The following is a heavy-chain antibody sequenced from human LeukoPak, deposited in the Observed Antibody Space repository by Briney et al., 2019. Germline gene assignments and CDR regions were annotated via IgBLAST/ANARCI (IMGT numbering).Heavy chain of an antibody. CDR3: AKELYSGYGPFDY. CDR2: IGGSGSST. CDR1: GFTFSSYA. J-gene: IGHJ4*02. D-gene: IGHD5-12*01. V-gene: IGHV3-23*01. Sequence: GGSLRLSCAASGFTFSSYAMSWVRQAPGKGLEWVSAIGGSGSSTSYADSVKGRFAISRDNSKNTLYLQMNSLRAEDTAVYYCAKELYSGYGPFDYWGQGTLVTVSS.